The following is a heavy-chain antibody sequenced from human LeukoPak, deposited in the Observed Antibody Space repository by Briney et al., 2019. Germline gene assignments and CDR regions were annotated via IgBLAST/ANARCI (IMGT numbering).Heavy chain of an antibody. J-gene: IGHJ4*02. CDR2: IGTTSSYI. Sequence: GGSLRLSCATSGFSFSNAWMNWVRQAPGKGLEWVSSIGTTSSYIYYADSVKGRFTISRDNAKNSLYVQMNSLRAEDTAVYYCVTGYSYAPDYWGQGTLVTVSS. D-gene: IGHD5-18*01. CDR3: VTGYSYAPDY. V-gene: IGHV3-21*01. CDR1: GFSFSNAW.